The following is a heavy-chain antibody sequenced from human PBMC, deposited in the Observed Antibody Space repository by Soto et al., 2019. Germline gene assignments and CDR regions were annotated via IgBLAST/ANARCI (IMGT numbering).Heavy chain of an antibody. Sequence: QITLKESGPPLVKPTQTLTLTCSFSGFSLSTSAVGVGWIRQPPGKAPEWLALIYWDDDKQYSPSLKSRLTITKDTSKNQVVLTMTNMDTDDTATYHCAHGSGWLHDYWGQGILVTVSS. V-gene: IGHV2-5*02. CDR2: IYWDDDK. CDR3: AHGSGWLHDY. CDR1: GFSLSTSAVG. J-gene: IGHJ4*02. D-gene: IGHD6-19*01.